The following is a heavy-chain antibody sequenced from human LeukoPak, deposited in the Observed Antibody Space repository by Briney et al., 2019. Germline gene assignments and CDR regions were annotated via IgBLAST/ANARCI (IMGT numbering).Heavy chain of an antibody. CDR3: ARDEYSSSWSDAFDI. J-gene: IGHJ3*02. CDR1: GFTFSSYW. V-gene: IGHV3-74*01. CDR2: INSDGSST. Sequence: GGSLRLSCAASGFTFSSYWMHWVRQAPGKGLVWVSRINSDGSSTNYADSVKGRFTISRDNAKNSLYLQMNSLRAEDTAVYYCARDEYSSSWSDAFDIWGQGTMVTVSS. D-gene: IGHD6-13*01.